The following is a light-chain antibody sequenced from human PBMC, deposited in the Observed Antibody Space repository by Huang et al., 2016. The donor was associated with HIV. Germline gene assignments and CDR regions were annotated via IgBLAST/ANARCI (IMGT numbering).Light chain of an antibody. J-gene: IGKJ1*01. Sequence: DIQMTQSPSSLSASVGDRVTITCRASQTISNYLNWYQQKPGKAPKLLIYAASDLQSGVPSRFSGRGSGTDFTLTISSLQPEDSATYYCQQSSISPWMFGQGTRVEIK. CDR2: AAS. V-gene: IGKV1-39*01. CDR1: QTISNY. CDR3: QQSSISPWM.